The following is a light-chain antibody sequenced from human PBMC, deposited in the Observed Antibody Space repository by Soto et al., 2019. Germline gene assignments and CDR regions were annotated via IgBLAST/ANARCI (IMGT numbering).Light chain of an antibody. CDR1: SSDVGGYNY. Sequence: QSALTQPASVSGSPGQSITISCTGTSSDVGGYNYVSWYQQHPGKAPKLMIYEVSNRPSGVSNRFSGSKSGNTASLTISGLQADDEADYYCSSYTSSSILVFGGGTKLTVL. J-gene: IGLJ2*01. CDR3: SSYTSSSILV. V-gene: IGLV2-14*01. CDR2: EVS.